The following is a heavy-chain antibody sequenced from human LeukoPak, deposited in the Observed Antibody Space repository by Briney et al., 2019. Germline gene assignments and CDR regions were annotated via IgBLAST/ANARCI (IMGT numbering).Heavy chain of an antibody. V-gene: IGHV1-2*02. D-gene: IGHD7-27*01. CDR1: GYTFTDYY. CDR2: INPNSGGT. Sequence: ASVKVSCKTSGYTFTDYYMHWVRQAPGQGLEWMGWINPNSGGTNYAQKFQGRVTMTRDTSISTAYMELSRLRSDDTAVYYCAREPRCQADLGCYYYMDVWGKGTTVTVSS. J-gene: IGHJ6*03. CDR3: AREPRCQADLGCYYYMDV.